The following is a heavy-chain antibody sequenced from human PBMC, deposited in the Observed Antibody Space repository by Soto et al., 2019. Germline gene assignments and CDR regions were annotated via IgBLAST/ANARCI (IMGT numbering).Heavy chain of an antibody. V-gene: IGHV3-72*01. CDR1: GFTFSDHY. D-gene: IGHD5-12*01. J-gene: IGHJ6*03. Sequence: PGGSLRLSCAASGFTFSDHYMDWVRQAPGKGLEWVGRTRNKANSYTTEYAASVKGRFTISRDDSKNSLYLQMNSLKTEDTAVYYCARAPEATPDYYYYYMDVWGKGTTVTVSS. CDR2: TRNKANSYTT. CDR3: ARAPEATPDYYYYYMDV.